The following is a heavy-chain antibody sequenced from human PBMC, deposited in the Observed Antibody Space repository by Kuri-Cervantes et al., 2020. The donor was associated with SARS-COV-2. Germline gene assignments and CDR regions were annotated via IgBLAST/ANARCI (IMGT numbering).Heavy chain of an antibody. V-gene: IGHV2-70*11. CDR1: GGSISSGDYY. J-gene: IGHJ6*03. D-gene: IGHD3-10*01. CDR2: IDWDDDK. Sequence: LRLSCTVSGGSISSGDYYWSWIRQPPGKALEWLARIDWDDDKYYKTSLNTRLSISKDTSKDQVVLTMTNMDPVDTATYYCARIKAGSGSXNYYYYMDVWGKGTTVTVSS. CDR3: ARIKAGSGSXNYYYYMDV.